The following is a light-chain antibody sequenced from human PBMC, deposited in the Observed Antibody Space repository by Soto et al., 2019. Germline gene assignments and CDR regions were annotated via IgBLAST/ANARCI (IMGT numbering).Light chain of an antibody. CDR3: QQYGNPPWT. CDR1: QSVNSSS. CDR2: NTS. Sequence: EIVLTQSPGTLSLSPDERATLSCRASQSVNSSSLAWFQQKRGQSPRLLIYNTSSRATGIPDRFSGSGSGTDFTLTISRLEPEDFAVFYCQQYGNPPWTFGQGTKVEIK. J-gene: IGKJ1*01. V-gene: IGKV3-20*01.